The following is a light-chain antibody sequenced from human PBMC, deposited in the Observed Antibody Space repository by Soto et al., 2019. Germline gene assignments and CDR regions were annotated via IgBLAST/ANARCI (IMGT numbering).Light chain of an antibody. Sequence: EIVLTQSPGTLSVSPGERATLSCRASQSVGRNYLAWYQQKPGQAPRLLIYDASSRATGIPDRFSGSGSGTDFTLTISTLEPEDFAVYYCPQYASSPLTFGGGTKVETK. J-gene: IGKJ4*01. CDR2: DAS. V-gene: IGKV3-20*01. CDR3: PQYASSPLT. CDR1: QSVGRNY.